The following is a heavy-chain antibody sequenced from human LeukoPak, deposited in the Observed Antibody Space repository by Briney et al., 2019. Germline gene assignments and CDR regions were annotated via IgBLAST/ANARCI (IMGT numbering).Heavy chain of an antibody. CDR1: GGSFSGYY. D-gene: IGHD3-10*01. Sequence: SETLSLTCAVYGGSFSGYYWSWIRQPPGKGLEWIGEINHSGSTNYNPSLKSRVTISVDTSKNQFSLKLSSVTAADTAVYYCARRGGSGRSFDYWGQGTLVTVSS. CDR3: ARRGGSGRSFDY. J-gene: IGHJ4*02. V-gene: IGHV4-34*01. CDR2: INHSGST.